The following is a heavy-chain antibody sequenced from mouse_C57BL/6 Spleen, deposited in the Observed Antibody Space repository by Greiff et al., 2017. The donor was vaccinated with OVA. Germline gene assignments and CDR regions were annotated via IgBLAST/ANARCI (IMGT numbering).Heavy chain of an antibody. CDR3: ARDRGIYSIKAWFAY. CDR1: GFTFSSYA. J-gene: IGHJ3*01. CDR2: ISDGGSYT. V-gene: IGHV5-4*01. Sequence: EVNVVESGGGLVKPGGSLKLSCAASGFTFSSYAMSWVRQTPEKRLEWVATISDGGSYTYYPDNVKGRFTISRDNAKNNMYLQMSHLKSEDTAMYYGARDRGIYSIKAWFAYWGQGTLVTVSA. D-gene: IGHD2-1*01.